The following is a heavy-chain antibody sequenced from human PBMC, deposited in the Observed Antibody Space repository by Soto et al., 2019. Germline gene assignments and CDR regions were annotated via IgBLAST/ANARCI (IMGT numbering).Heavy chain of an antibody. D-gene: IGHD5-18*01. Sequence: LRLSCAASGFSFSRYGIHWVRQAPGKGLEWVAVISKDGGDKEYAESVKGRCTISRENSKSTVYLQMNSLRVEDTAVYYCAKDGYKYKYYSDYWGQGALVTVSS. CDR2: ISKDGGDK. CDR1: GFSFSRYG. J-gene: IGHJ4*02. CDR3: AKDGYKYKYYSDY. V-gene: IGHV3-30*18.